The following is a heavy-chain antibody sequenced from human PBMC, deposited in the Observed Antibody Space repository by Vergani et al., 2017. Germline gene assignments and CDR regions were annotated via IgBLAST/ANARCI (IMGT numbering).Heavy chain of an antibody. J-gene: IGHJ5*02. D-gene: IGHD3-10*01. Sequence: QVQLVQSGAEVKKPGSSVKVSCKASGGTFSSYAISWVRQAPGQGLEWMGWINAGNGNTKYSQKFQGRVTITRDTSASTAYMELSSLRSEDTAVYYCARDGDLGDYGSGSYWVWFDPWGQGTLVTVSS. CDR3: ARDGDLGDYGSGSYWVWFDP. CDR2: INAGNGNT. CDR1: GGTFSSYA. V-gene: IGHV1-3*01.